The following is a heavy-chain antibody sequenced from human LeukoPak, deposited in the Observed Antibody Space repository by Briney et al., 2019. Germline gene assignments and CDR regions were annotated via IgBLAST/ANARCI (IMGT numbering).Heavy chain of an antibody. CDR1: GGSISGSSYY. J-gene: IGHJ6*02. CDR3: ARGYDIDV. V-gene: IGHV4-61*05. Sequence: PETLSLTCTVSGGSISGSSYYWGWIRQPPGKGLEWIGYIYYTGTTKYNPSLKSRATISLDTSKNQFSLKLTSVTAADTALFFCARGYDIDVWGQGTTVTVSS. CDR2: IYYTGTT.